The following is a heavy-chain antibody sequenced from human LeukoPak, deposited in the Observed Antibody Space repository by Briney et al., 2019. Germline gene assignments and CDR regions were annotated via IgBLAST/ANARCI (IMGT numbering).Heavy chain of an antibody. D-gene: IGHD3-10*01. CDR2: IYYSGST. J-gene: IGHJ6*02. CDR1: GGSISSSSYY. CDR3: ARARAYYYGSGSDYGMDV. Sequence: SETLSLTCTVSGGSISSSSYYWSWIRQPPGKGLEWIGYIYYSGSTNYNPSLKSRVTISVDTSKNQFSLKLSSVTAADTAVYYCARARAYYYGSGSDYGMDVWGQGTTVTVSS. V-gene: IGHV4-61*01.